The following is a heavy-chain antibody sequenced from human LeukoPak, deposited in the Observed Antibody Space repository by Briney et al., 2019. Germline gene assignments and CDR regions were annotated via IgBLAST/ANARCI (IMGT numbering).Heavy chain of an antibody. CDR2: INQDGSEK. CDR3: ARAVGPFDF. J-gene: IGHJ3*01. CDR1: GFTFNIYW. V-gene: IGHV3-7*02. Sequence: GGSLRLSCAASGFTFNIYWMSWVRQAPGKGLEWVANINQDGSEKYYVDSVKGRFTISRDNAKNSLYLQMNSLRAEDTAVYYCARAVGPFDFWGQGTRVIVSS.